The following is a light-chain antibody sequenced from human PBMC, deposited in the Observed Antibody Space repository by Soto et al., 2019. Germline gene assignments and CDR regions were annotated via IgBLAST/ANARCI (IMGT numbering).Light chain of an antibody. J-gene: IGKJ1*01. V-gene: IGKV3-20*01. CDR2: GAS. Sequence: EIVLTQSPGTLSLSPGERATLSCRASQSVSSSYLAWYQQKPGQAPRLLIYGASSRATGIPDRFSGSGSGTDFPLTISRLEPEDVAVNYCQQYGSSPWTFGQGTKVEIK. CDR3: QQYGSSPWT. CDR1: QSVSSSY.